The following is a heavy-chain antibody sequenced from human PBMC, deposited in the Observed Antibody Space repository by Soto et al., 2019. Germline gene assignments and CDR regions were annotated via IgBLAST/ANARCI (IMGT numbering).Heavy chain of an antibody. CDR1: GFTFRSYG. V-gene: IGHV3-23*01. D-gene: IGHD4-4*01. CDR2: ISGSGGST. CDR3: AKNRDQTTMLTPGWYFDL. J-gene: IGHJ2*01. Sequence: EAQLLESGGTLVQPGGSLRLSCAASGFTFRSYGMSWVRQAPGKGLEWVSGISGSGGSTYYADSVKGRFTISRDNSKNTLYLQMNSLRAEDTAVYYCAKNRDQTTMLTPGWYFDLWGRGTLVTVSS.